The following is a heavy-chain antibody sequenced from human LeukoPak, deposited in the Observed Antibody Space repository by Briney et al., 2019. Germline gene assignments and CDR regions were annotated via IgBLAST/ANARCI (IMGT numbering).Heavy chain of an antibody. D-gene: IGHD6-13*01. CDR1: GGSISSYY. Sequence: SETLSLTCTVSGGSISSYYRSWLRQPAGKGLEWIGRIYTSGSTNYNPSLKSRVTMSVDTSKNQFSLKLSSVTAADTAVYYCARDSSSWYSNFDYWGQGTLVTVSS. V-gene: IGHV4-4*07. CDR2: IYTSGST. CDR3: ARDSSSWYSNFDY. J-gene: IGHJ4*02.